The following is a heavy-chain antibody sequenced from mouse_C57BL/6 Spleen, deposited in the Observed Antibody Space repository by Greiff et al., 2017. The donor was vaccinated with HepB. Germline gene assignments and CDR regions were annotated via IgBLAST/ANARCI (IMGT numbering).Heavy chain of an antibody. CDR1: GYSITSGYY. CDR2: ISYDGSN. J-gene: IGHJ4*01. D-gene: IGHD2-4*01. V-gene: IGHV3-6*01. CDR3: ARGYDYDDAMDY. Sequence: EVQLVESGPGLVKPSQSLSLTCSVTGYSITSGYYWNWIRQFPGNKLEWMGYISYDGSNNYNPSLKNRISITRDTSKNQFFLKLNSVTTEDTATYYCARGYDYDDAMDYWGQGTSVTVSS.